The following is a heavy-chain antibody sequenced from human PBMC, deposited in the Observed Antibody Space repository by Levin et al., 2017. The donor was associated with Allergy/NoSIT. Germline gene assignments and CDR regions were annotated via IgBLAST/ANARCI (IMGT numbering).Heavy chain of an antibody. CDR1: GFTFSSYW. CDR3: TKESGSGSYYYYYMDV. CDR2: IDSDGSFT. D-gene: IGHD3-10*01. J-gene: IGHJ6*03. Sequence: PAGGSLRLSCAASGFTFSSYWMHWVRQAPGKGLVWVSRIDSDGSFTNYADSVKGRFTISRDNAKNTLYLQMNSLRAEDTAVYYCTKESGSGSYYYYYMDVWGKGTTVTVSS. V-gene: IGHV3-74*01.